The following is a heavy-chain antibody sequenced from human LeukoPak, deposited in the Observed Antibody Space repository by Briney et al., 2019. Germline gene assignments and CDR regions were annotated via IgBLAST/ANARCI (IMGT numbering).Heavy chain of an antibody. CDR2: VYPGDSDT. CDR3: ARHAHLTISAAGSEIDH. Sequence: GESLKISCEASGYTFSNYWIGWVRQVPGQGLEWVGFVYPGDSDTRYSPSFQGQVTASADKSVNTAYLHWRSLKASDTAIYFCARHAHLTISAAGSEIDHWGQGALVTVSS. D-gene: IGHD6-13*01. J-gene: IGHJ4*02. CDR1: GYTFSNYW. V-gene: IGHV5-51*01.